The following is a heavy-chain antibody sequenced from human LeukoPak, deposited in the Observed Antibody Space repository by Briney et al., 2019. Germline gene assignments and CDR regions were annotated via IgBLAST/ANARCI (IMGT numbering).Heavy chain of an antibody. CDR1: GGTFSSYA. Sequence: GSSVKVSCKASGGTFSSYAISWVRQAPGQGLEWMGGIIPIFGTANYAQKFQGRVTITTDESTSTAYMELSSLRSEDTAVYYCARAHFTGTSTYYFDYWGQGTLVTVSS. CDR2: IIPIFGTA. CDR3: ARAHFTGTSTYYFDY. J-gene: IGHJ4*02. D-gene: IGHD1-1*01. V-gene: IGHV1-69*05.